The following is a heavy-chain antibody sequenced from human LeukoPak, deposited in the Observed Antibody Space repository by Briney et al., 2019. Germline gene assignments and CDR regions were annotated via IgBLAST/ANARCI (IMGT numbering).Heavy chain of an antibody. J-gene: IGHJ4*02. D-gene: IGHD5-12*01. V-gene: IGHV4-31*03. CDR2: IYHSGST. CDR3: AGDVSGYDYLEY. Sequence: PSQTLSLTCTVSGGSISSGGYYWSWIRQHPGKGLEWIGYIYHSGSTYYNPSLKSRVTISVDTSKNQFSLKLSSVTAADTAVYYCAGDVSGYDYLEYWGQGTLVTVSS. CDR1: GGSISSGGYY.